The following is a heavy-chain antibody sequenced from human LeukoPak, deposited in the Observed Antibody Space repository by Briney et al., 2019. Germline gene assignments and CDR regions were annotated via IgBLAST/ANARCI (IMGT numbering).Heavy chain of an antibody. CDR2: IYYSGST. V-gene: IGHV4-59*12. J-gene: IGHJ6*02. CDR1: GGSISSYY. Sequence: SETLSLTCTVSGGSISSYYWSWIRQPPGKGLEWIGYIYYSGSTNYNPSLKSRVTISVDTSKNQFSLKLSSVTAADTAVYYCARGPRYSSGYNYYYYGMDVWGQGTTVTVSS. D-gene: IGHD3-22*01. CDR3: ARGPRYSSGYNYYYYGMDV.